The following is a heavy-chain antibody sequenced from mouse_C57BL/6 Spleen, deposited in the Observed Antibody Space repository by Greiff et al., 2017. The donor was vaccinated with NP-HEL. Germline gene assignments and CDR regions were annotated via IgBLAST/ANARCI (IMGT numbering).Heavy chain of an antibody. CDR2: IDPSDSYT. J-gene: IGHJ2*01. CDR1: GYTFTSYW. CDR3: ARSNYGNLVLGN. D-gene: IGHD2-1*01. V-gene: IGHV1-69*01. Sequence: VQLQQPGAELVMPGASVKLSCKASGYTFTSYWMHWVKQRPGQGLEWIGEIDPSDSYTNYNQKFKGKSTLTVDKSSSTAYMQLSSLTSEDSAVYYCARSNYGNLVLGNWGQGTTLTVSS.